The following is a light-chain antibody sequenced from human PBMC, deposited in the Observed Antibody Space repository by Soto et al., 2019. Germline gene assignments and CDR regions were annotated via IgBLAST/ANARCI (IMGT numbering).Light chain of an antibody. J-gene: IGLJ7*01. Sequence: QSVLTQPPSVSGSPGQSVTISCTGISSDFDNYNRVSWYQQSPGTAPKLIIYEVSNRPSGVPDRFSGSKSGNTASLTISGLQAEDEADYHCSSYTSSNTLLFGGGTQLTVL. CDR2: EVS. CDR3: SSYTSSNTLL. CDR1: SSDFDNYNR. V-gene: IGLV2-18*02.